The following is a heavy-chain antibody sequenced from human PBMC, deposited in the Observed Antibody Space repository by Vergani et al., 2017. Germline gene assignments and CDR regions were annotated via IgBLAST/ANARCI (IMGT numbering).Heavy chain of an antibody. Sequence: QVQLVQSGSELKKPGASVKVSCKASGYTFTGYYMHWVRQAPGQGLEWMGWINPNSGGTNYAQKFQGRVTMTRDTSISTAYMELSRLRSDDTAVYYCARVEYKITSNYPDYWGQGTLVTVSS. CDR2: INPNSGGT. J-gene: IGHJ4*02. D-gene: IGHD3-16*01. CDR3: ARVEYKITSNYPDY. V-gene: IGHV1-2*02. CDR1: GYTFTGYY.